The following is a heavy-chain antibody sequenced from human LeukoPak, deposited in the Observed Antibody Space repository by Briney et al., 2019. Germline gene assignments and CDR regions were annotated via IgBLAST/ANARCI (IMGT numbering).Heavy chain of an antibody. CDR1: RFTFSSYA. CDR2: IGGSGGST. J-gene: IGHJ4*02. CDR3: AKSKQWLPDYDY. Sequence: GGSLRLSCAASRFTFSSYAMSWVRQAPGKGLEWVSVIGGSGGSTYYTDSVKGRFTISRDNSKNTLYLQMNSLRAEDTALYYCAKSKQWLPDYDYWGQGTLVTVSS. V-gene: IGHV3-23*01. D-gene: IGHD6-19*01.